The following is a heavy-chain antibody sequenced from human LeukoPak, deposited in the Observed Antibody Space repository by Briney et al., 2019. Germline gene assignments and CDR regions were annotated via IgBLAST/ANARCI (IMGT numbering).Heavy chain of an antibody. CDR1: AYSISDGFV. V-gene: IGHV4-38-2*02. J-gene: IGHJ5*02. CDR3: TRLSHVAGAPKVSWFDP. D-gene: IGHD1-26*01. Sequence: PSETLSLTCTVSAYSISDGFVRGFIRQPPGQGLEWIASIYHSGTTYYNPSLRSRVTMSVDTSNNQFSLKLSSVTAADTAMYFCTRLSHVAGAPKVSWFDPWGQGTLVTVSS. CDR2: IYHSGTT.